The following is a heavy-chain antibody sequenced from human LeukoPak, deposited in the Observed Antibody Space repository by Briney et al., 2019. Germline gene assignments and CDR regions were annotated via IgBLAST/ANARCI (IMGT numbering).Heavy chain of an antibody. Sequence: GRSLRLYCAAPGVSVRRYAMTWVRQASGKGVQGVSSISGSGATTYNAATLKGRFTISRDNAKNSLYLQMNSLRAEDTAVYYCASGIQWLLQPWGAFDIWGQGTMVTVSS. CDR2: ISGSGATT. CDR3: ASGIQWLLQPWGAFDI. CDR1: GVSVRRYA. J-gene: IGHJ3*02. V-gene: IGHV3-23*01. D-gene: IGHD6-19*01.